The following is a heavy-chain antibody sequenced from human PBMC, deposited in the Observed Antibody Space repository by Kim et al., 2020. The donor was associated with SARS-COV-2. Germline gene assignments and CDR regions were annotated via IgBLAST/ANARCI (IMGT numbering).Heavy chain of an antibody. D-gene: IGHD6-19*01. Sequence: SETLSLTCTVSGGSISSYYWSWIRQPPGKGLEWIGYIYYSGSTNYNPSLKSRVTISVDTSKNQFSLKLSSVTAADTAVYYCARDVGMYSSGWIDYWGQGTLVTVSS. CDR2: IYYSGST. CDR1: GGSISSYY. CDR3: ARDVGMYSSGWIDY. V-gene: IGHV4-59*01. J-gene: IGHJ4*02.